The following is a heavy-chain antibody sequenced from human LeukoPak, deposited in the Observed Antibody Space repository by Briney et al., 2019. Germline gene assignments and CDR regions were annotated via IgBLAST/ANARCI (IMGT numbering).Heavy chain of an antibody. D-gene: IGHD3-22*01. CDR2: IKQDGSEK. V-gene: IGHV3-7*03. CDR3: AKDFSSGYYYFDS. J-gene: IGHJ4*02. Sequence: GGSLRLSCAVSGFTFSSYWMSWVRQAPGKGLEWVANIKQDGSEKYYVDSVKGRFTISRDSAKNSLYLQMNSLRAEDTALYYCAKDFSSGYYYFDSWGQGTLVTVSS. CDR1: GFTFSSYW.